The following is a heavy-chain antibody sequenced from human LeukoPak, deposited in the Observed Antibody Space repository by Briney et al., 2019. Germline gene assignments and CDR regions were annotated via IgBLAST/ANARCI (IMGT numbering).Heavy chain of an antibody. CDR3: AREAKRFLEWLLPAGWFDP. Sequence: SETLSLTCAVYGGSFSGYYWSWIRQPPGKGLEWIGEINHSGSTNYNPSLKSRVTISVDTSKNQFSLKLSSVTAADTAVYYCAREAKRFLEWLLPAGWFDPWGQGTLVTVSS. CDR2: INHSGST. V-gene: IGHV4-34*01. CDR1: GGSFSGYY. D-gene: IGHD3-3*01. J-gene: IGHJ5*02.